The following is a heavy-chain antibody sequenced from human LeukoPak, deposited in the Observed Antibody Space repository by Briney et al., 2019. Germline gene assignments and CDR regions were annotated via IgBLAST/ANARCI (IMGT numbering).Heavy chain of an antibody. CDR1: GGSISSGGYS. V-gene: IGHV4-31*11. Sequence: TSETLSLTCAVSGGSISSGGYSWSWIRQHPGKGLEWIGYIYYSGSTYYNPSLKSRVTISVDTSKNQFSLKLSSVTAADTAVYYCARGPRWWIQLWPPGGYFDYWGQGTLVTVSS. D-gene: IGHD5-18*01. CDR3: ARGPRWWIQLWPPGGYFDY. J-gene: IGHJ4*02. CDR2: IYYSGST.